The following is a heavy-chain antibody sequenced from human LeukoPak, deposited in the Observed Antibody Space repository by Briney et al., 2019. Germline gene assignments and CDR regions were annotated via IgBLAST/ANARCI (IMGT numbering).Heavy chain of an antibody. V-gene: IGHV4-59*01. D-gene: IGHD6-13*01. Sequence: PSETLSLTCAVSGGSISSYYWSWIRQPPGKGLEWIGYIHYSGSSNYKPSLKSRVTISLDTSKNQFSLKVNSVTAADTAVYYCARDFGYSRRWFDPWGQGTLVIVSS. CDR2: IHYSGSS. CDR3: ARDFGYSRRWFDP. CDR1: GGSISSYY. J-gene: IGHJ5*02.